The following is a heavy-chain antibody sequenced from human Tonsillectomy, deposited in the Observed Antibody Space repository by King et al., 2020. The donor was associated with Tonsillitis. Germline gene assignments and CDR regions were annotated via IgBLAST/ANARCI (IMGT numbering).Heavy chain of an antibody. V-gene: IGHV1-8*02. CDR1: GYTFTSYD. CDR2: MNPNSGNT. D-gene: IGHD1-1*01. J-gene: IGHJ5*02. Sequence: VQLVESGAEVKKPGASVRVSCKASGYTFTSYDINWVRQAAGQGLEWMGWMNPNSGNTGYAQKFQGRVTMTRNTSISTAYMELSSLRSEDTAVYYCARSLERPNRWSDPWGQGTLVTVSS. CDR3: ARSLERPNRWSDP.